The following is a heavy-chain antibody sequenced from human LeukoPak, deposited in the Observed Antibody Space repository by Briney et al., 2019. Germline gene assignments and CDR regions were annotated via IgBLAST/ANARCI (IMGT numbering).Heavy chain of an antibody. D-gene: IGHD2-2*01. Sequence: GGSLRLSCAASGFTFSSYSMNWVRQAPGKGLEWVSSISSSSIYIYQADSVKGRFTISRDNAKNSLYLQMNSLRAEDTAVYYCARAVVPAAYDYWGQGTLVTVSS. J-gene: IGHJ4*02. CDR3: ARAVVPAAYDY. CDR1: GFTFSSYS. V-gene: IGHV3-21*01. CDR2: ISSSSIYI.